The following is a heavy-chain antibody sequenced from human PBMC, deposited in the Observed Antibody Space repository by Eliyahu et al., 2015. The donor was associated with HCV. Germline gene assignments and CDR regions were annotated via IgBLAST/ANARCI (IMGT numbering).Heavy chain of an antibody. CDR1: GYTFXSFX. Sequence: LVQSGGEVKTPGASVKXSCKASGYTFXSFXINWVRQAPGRGLEWMGWSXTYXGKTNFAQNLQGRVTMTADRSTRTAYLEVRSLTSDDTGVYYCAREADYWYFDIWGRGTQVTVSS. V-gene: IGHV1-18*04. CDR3: AREADYWYFDI. J-gene: IGHJ2*01. CDR2: SXTYXGKT.